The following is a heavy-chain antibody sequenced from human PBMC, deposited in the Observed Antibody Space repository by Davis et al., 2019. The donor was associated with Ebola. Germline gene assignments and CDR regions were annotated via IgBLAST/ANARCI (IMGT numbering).Heavy chain of an antibody. Sequence: PSETLSLTCAVYGVSLSGYYWSWLRQSPGKGLEWIGQIDHSGSSNYNPSLKSRVTISVDTSKNQFSLKLTSVTAADTAMYYCARGLLGYMNYWGQGTLVIVSS. V-gene: IGHV4-34*01. CDR3: ARGLLGYMNY. D-gene: IGHD5-24*01. CDR1: GVSLSGYY. J-gene: IGHJ4*02. CDR2: IDHSGSS.